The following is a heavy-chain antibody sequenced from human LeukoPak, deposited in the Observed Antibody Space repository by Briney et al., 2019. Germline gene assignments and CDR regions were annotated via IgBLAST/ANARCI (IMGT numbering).Heavy chain of an antibody. D-gene: IGHD6-13*01. CDR1: GYTFTSYG. V-gene: IGHV1-18*01. CDR2: ISAYNGNT. J-gene: IGHJ5*02. CDR3: ARDPIAAADPRWFDP. Sequence: ASVKVSCKASGYTFTSYGISWVRQAPGQGLEWMGWISAYNGNTNYAQNLQGRVTMTTDTSTSTAYMELRSLRSDDTAVYYCARDPIAAADPRWFDPWGQGTLVTVSS.